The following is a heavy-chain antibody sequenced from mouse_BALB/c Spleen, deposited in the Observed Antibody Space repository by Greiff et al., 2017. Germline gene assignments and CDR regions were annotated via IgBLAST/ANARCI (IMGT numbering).Heavy chain of an antibody. CDR2: IYPGVGST. CDR3: ARAGGYYDFDY. D-gene: IGHD2-3*01. V-gene: IGHV1S56*01. J-gene: IGHJ2*01. Sequence: VQLQQSGPELVKPGASVKISCKASGYTFTSYDINWVKQRPGQGLEWIGWIYPGVGSTKYNEKFKGKATLTADKSSSTAYMQLSSLTSENSAVYFCARAGGYYDFDYWGQGTTLTVSS. CDR1: GYTFTSYD.